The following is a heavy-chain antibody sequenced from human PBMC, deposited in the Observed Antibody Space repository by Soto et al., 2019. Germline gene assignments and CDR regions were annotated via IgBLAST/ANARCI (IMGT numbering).Heavy chain of an antibody. CDR1: GFTLSRHT. V-gene: IGHV3-21*01. CDR3: VRDYYDTSGYPNNFEM. J-gene: IGHJ3*02. CDR2: IGSRTSDI. D-gene: IGHD3-22*01. Sequence: PGGSLRLSCAASGFTLSRHTMNWVRQAPGKGLEWVSFIGSRTSDIYYADSVKGRFTISRDNAKNSLYLDLTRLRAEDTAAYFCVRDYYDTSGYPNNFEMWGQGTMVTVSS.